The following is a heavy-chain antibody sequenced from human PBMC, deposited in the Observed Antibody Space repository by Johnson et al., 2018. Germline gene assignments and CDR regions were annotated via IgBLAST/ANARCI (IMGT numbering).Heavy chain of an antibody. V-gene: IGHV3-21*01. CDR3: ARGGEKYYYDGSGYYSGSYYYMDV. D-gene: IGHD3-22*01. J-gene: IGHJ6*03. CDR1: GFTFSSYS. CDR2: ISSSSSYI. Sequence: VQLVESGGGLVKPGGSLRLSCAASGFTFSSYSMNWVRQAPGKGLEWVSSISSSSSYIYYADSVKGRFTISRDNAKNSLYLQMNSLRARDTAVYYCARGGEKYYYDGSGYYSGSYYYMDVWGKGTTVTVSS.